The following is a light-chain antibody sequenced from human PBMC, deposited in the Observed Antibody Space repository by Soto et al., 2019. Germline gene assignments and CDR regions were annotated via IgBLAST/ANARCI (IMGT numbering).Light chain of an antibody. Sequence: QLVLTQSPSASASLGASVKLTCTLSSGHSSYAIAWHQQQPEKGPRYLMKLNSDGSHSKGDAIPDPFSGSSSGAERYLTISSHQYEDESDYYCQTWGTGLQVFGTGTKVTVL. CDR2: LNSDGSH. J-gene: IGLJ1*01. CDR3: QTWGTGLQV. CDR1: SGHSSYA. V-gene: IGLV4-69*01.